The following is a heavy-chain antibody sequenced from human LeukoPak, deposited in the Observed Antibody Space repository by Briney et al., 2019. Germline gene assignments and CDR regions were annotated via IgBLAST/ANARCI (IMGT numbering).Heavy chain of an antibody. D-gene: IGHD2-2*02. J-gene: IGHJ5*02. V-gene: IGHV4-34*01. Sequence: WETLSLTCAVYGGSFSGYYWSWIRQPPGKGLEWIGEINHSGSTNYNPSLKSRVTISVDTSKNQFSLKLSSVTAADTAVYYCAGNKYCSSTSCYTGVWFDPWGQGTLVTVSS. CDR3: AGNKYCSSTSCYTGVWFDP. CDR1: GGSFSGYY. CDR2: INHSGST.